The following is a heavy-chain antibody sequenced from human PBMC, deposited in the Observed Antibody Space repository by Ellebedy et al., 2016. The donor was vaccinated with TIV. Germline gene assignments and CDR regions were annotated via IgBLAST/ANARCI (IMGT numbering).Heavy chain of an antibody. CDR1: GGSISSSSYY. V-gene: IGHV4-39*01. CDR2: IYYSGST. CDR3: ARRGHSYGHYFDY. D-gene: IGHD5-18*01. J-gene: IGHJ4*02. Sequence: SETLSLXXTVSGGSISSSSYYWGWIRQPPGKGLEWIGSIYYSGSTYYNPSLKSRVTISVDTSKNQFSLKLSSVTAADTAVYYCARRGHSYGHYFDYWGQGTLVTVSS.